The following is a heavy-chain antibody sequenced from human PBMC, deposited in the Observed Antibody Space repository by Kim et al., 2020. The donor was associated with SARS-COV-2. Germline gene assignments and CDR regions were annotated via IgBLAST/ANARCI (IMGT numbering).Heavy chain of an antibody. Sequence: GGSLRLSCAASGITFSNSWFNWVRQAPGKGLEWVARIKSKSDGGTSALAAPVQVSFAISRDDSTHSLYLLINRLRTTDSAVYYCTTGSMLCGQGTLVT. CDR1: GITFSNSW. CDR3: TTGSML. J-gene: IGHJ1*01. CDR2: IKSKSDGGTS. D-gene: IGHD2-2*01. V-gene: IGHV3-15*01.